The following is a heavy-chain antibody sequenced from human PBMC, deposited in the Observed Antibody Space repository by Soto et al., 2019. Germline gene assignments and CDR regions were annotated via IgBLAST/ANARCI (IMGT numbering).Heavy chain of an antibody. CDR1: GFTFSDYW. CDR2: INPDARST. V-gene: IGHV3-74*01. Sequence: EVQLVESGGGLVQPGGSLRLSCVASGFTFSDYWIHWVRQAPGKGLEWVSRINPDARSTSNADSVKGRFTISRDNDQNTVFLQMSSLRAEDTAVYYCTRATAVSFDSWGQGTLVTVSS. D-gene: IGHD2-2*01. J-gene: IGHJ4*02. CDR3: TRATAVSFDS.